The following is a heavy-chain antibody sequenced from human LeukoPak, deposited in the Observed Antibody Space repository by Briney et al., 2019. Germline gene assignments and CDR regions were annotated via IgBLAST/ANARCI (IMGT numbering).Heavy chain of an antibody. CDR1: GFTFSSYG. D-gene: IGHD5-18*01. J-gene: IGHJ6*02. Sequence: GGSLRLSCAASGFTFSSYGMHWVRQAPGKGLEWVAVISYDGSNKYYADSVKGRFTISRDNSKNTLYLQMNSLRAEDTAVYYCAREGTAPSYYYYGMDVWGQGTTVTVSS. CDR3: AREGTAPSYYYYGMDV. CDR2: ISYDGSNK. V-gene: IGHV3-30*03.